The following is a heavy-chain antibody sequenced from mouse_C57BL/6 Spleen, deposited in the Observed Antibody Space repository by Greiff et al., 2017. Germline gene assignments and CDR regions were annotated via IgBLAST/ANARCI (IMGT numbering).Heavy chain of an antibody. V-gene: IGHV1-59*01. D-gene: IGHD1-1*01. Sequence: VQLQQPGAELVRPGTSVKLSCKASGYTFTSYWMHWVKQRPGQGLEWIGVIDPSDSYTNYNQKFKGKATLTVDTSSSTAYMQLSSLTSEDSAVYDCAIGSYYYGSRGDYYAMDYWGQGPSVTVSS. CDR2: IDPSDSYT. J-gene: IGHJ4*01. CDR3: AIGSYYYGSRGDYYAMDY. CDR1: GYTFTSYW.